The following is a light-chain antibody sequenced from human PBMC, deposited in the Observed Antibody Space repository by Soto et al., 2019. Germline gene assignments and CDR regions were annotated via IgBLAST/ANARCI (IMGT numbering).Light chain of an antibody. V-gene: IGKV1-33*01. CDR3: QQYINVPYT. J-gene: IGKJ2*01. Sequence: DIQMTQSPSSLSASVGDRVTYTCQASHDINYYLNWYQHKPGKAPKLLISDASTLETGVPSRFSGRGSGTDFSFTISSLKPEDIATYYCQQYINVPYTFGQGTKLEIK. CDR1: HDINYY. CDR2: DAS.